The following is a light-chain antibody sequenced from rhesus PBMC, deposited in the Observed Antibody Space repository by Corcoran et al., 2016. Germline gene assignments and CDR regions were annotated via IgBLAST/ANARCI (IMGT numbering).Light chain of an antibody. V-gene: IGLV2S7*01. CDR3: CSYTTSSTDV. CDR2: DVS. CDR1: SSDVGGYNY. Sequence: QTAPTQPPSVSGSPGQSVTISCTGTSSDVGGYNYVSWHQQHPGKAPKLMIYDVSKRPSGVSDRFSGSKSGNTSSLTISGLQAEDESDYYCCSYTTSSTDVFGSGTKLTVL. J-gene: IGLJ6*01.